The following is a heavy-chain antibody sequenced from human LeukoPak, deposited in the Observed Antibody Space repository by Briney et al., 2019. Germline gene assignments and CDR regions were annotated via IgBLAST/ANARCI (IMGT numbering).Heavy chain of an antibody. V-gene: IGHV1-2*02. D-gene: IGHD1-1*01. CDR3: ARFPPGTYDAFDI. Sequence: ASVTVSCKASGYTFTGYYMHWVRQAPGQGLEWMGWINPNSGGTNYAQKFQGRVTMTRDTSISTAYMELSRLRSDDTAVYYCARFPPGTYDAFDIWGQGTMVTVSS. CDR1: GYTFTGYY. CDR2: INPNSGGT. J-gene: IGHJ3*02.